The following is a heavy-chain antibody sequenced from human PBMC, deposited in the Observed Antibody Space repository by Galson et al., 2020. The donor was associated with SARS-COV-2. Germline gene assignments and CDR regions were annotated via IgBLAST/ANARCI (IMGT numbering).Heavy chain of an antibody. J-gene: IGHJ4*02. CDR1: GASISMSSYY. CDR2: IYYTGST. D-gene: IGHD6-19*01. CDR3: ARTDGLYSGAIVDS. Sequence: SETLSLTSTVSGASISMSSYYWGWIRQPPGKGLEWIGSIYYTGSTHDNPSLKSRVTISVDTSKNQFSLKLRSVTAADAAVYYCARTDGLYSGAIVDSWGQGSLVTVSA. V-gene: IGHV4-39*01.